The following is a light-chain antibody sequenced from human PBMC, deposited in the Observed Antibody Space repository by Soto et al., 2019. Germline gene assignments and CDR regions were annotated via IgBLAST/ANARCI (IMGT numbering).Light chain of an antibody. CDR3: QQYDNYPLT. Sequence: DIQMTQSPSSLSASVGDRVTITCQASQDISNYLNWYQQKPGKAPKLLIYDASNLETGVPSRFSGSGSGTDFTFTISSLSPEDIATFYCQQYDNYPLTFGGGTKVEI. CDR1: QDISNY. J-gene: IGKJ4*01. V-gene: IGKV1-33*01. CDR2: DAS.